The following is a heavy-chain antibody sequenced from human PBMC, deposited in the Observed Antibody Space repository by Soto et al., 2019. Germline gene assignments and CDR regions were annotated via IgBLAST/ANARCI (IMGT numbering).Heavy chain of an antibody. Sequence: PGGSLRLSCAASGFTFSSYGMHWVRQAPGKGLEWVAVISYDGSNKYYADSVKGRFTISRDNSKNTLYLQMNSLRAEDTAVYYCAKDKLIAVAGYYFDYWGQGTLVTVSS. CDR3: AKDKLIAVAGYYFDY. CDR1: GFTFSSYG. V-gene: IGHV3-30*18. J-gene: IGHJ4*02. D-gene: IGHD6-19*01. CDR2: ISYDGSNK.